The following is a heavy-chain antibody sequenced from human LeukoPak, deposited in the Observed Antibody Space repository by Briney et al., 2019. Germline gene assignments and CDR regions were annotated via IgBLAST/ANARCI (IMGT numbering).Heavy chain of an antibody. CDR2: ISKDGRNK. CDR1: GFTFSSYG. CDR3: ARTGTREGINYGIDY. Sequence: GGSLRLSCGASGFTFSSYGMHWVRRAPGKGLDWVAAISKDGRNKYYADSVKGRLTISRDNSRDTLSLEMNSLRSEDTAIYYCARTGTREGINYGIDYWGQGTLVTVSS. V-gene: IGHV3-30*03. J-gene: IGHJ4*02. D-gene: IGHD5-24*01.